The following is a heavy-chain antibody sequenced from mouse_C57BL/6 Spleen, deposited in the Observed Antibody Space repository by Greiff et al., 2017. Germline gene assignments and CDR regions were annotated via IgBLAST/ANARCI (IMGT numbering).Heavy chain of an antibody. D-gene: IGHD2-3*01. Sequence: VQLQQSGAELVRPGASVKLSCKASGYTFTDYYINWVKQRPGQGLEWIARIYPGGGDTYYNEKFKGKATLTVDKSSSTAYMQLSSLTSEDSAVYFCAIDDGGEEYWDMDVWGKGTSVTVSS. V-gene: IGHV1-76*01. CDR1: GYTFTDYY. CDR2: IYPGGGDT. CDR3: AIDDGGEEYWDMDV. J-gene: IGHJ4*01.